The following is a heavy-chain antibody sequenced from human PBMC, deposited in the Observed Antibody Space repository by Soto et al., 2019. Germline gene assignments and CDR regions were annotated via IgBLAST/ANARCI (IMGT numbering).Heavy chain of an antibody. CDR3: AKNVWIGSGWYGSGY. Sequence: GGSLRLSCAASGFTFSSYGMHWVRQAPGKGLEWVAVISYDGSNKYYADSVKGRSTISRDNSKNTLYLQMNSLRAEDTAVYYCAKNVWIGSGWYGSGYWGQGTLVTVSS. CDR2: ISYDGSNK. J-gene: IGHJ4*02. CDR1: GFTFSSYG. V-gene: IGHV3-30*18. D-gene: IGHD6-19*01.